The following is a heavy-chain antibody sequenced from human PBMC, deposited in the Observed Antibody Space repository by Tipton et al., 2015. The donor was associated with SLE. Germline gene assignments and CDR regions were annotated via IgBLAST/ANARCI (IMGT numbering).Heavy chain of an antibody. CDR1: GFTFSSYA. Sequence: SLRLSCAASGFTFSSYAMSWVRQAPGKGLEWVSAIYSGGSSTYYADSVKGRFTISRDNSKNTLYLQMNSLRAEDTAVYYCAKEDFIVGATGAYYYYMDVWGKGTTVTVSS. D-gene: IGHD1-26*01. V-gene: IGHV3-23*03. CDR2: IYSGGSST. CDR3: AKEDFIVGATGAYYYYMDV. J-gene: IGHJ6*03.